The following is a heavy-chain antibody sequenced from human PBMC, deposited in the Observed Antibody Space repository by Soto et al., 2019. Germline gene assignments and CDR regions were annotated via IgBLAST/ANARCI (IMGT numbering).Heavy chain of an antibody. CDR3: ARGPRITMVRGVIWGSYV. Sequence: QVQLQQWGAGLLKPSETLSLTCAVYGGSFSGYYWSWIRQPPGKGLEWIGEINHSGSTNYNPSLKSRVTISVDTSKNQFSLKLSSVTAADTAVYYCARGPRITMVRGVIWGSYVWGQGTTVTVSS. D-gene: IGHD3-10*01. J-gene: IGHJ6*02. V-gene: IGHV4-34*01. CDR1: GGSFSGYY. CDR2: INHSGST.